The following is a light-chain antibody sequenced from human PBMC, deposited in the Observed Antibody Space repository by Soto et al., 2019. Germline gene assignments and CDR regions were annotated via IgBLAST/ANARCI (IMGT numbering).Light chain of an antibody. V-gene: IGKV1-5*03. CDR3: QHYNNFPLT. CDR1: QSISSW. CDR2: KAS. Sequence: DIQMTQSPSTLSASVGDRVTITCRASQSISSWLAWYQQKPGKSPKLLIYKASSLESGVPSRFSGSGSGTEFTLTISSLQPDDFATYYCQHYNNFPLTFGGGSRVEIK. J-gene: IGKJ4*01.